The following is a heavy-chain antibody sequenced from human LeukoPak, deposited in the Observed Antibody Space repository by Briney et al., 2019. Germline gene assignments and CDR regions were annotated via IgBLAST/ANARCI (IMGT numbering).Heavy chain of an antibody. CDR3: ASGSHFWSGHRTYYFDY. V-gene: IGHV4-34*01. D-gene: IGHD3-3*02. J-gene: IGHJ4*02. CDR2: INHSGST. Sequence: SDTLSLTCDVYGESFSGYYWSWIRKPPGKGLEWFGEINHSGSTNYNQTQKSGVTISVDTSKNQFSLKLSSVAAADTAGYYCASGSHFWSGHRTYYFDYWGQGTLVTVSS. CDR1: GESFSGYY.